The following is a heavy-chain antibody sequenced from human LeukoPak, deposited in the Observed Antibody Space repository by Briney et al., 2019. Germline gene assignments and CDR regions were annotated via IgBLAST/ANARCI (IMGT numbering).Heavy chain of an antibody. CDR1: GGSISSGGYY. V-gene: IGHV4-31*03. Sequence: SQTLSLTFTVSGGSISSGGYYWSWIRQPPGKGLEWIGYIYYSGSTYYNPSLKGRVTISVDTSKNQFSLKLSSVTAADTAVYYCATETSRPTGGYWGQGTLVTVSS. CDR2: IYYSGST. D-gene: IGHD1-14*01. J-gene: IGHJ4*02. CDR3: ATETSRPTGGY.